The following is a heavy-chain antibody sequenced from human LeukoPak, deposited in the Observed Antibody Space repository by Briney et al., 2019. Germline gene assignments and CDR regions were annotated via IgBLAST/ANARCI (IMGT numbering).Heavy chain of an antibody. J-gene: IGHJ6*03. CDR3: ARGFKGVFYYYYYMDV. CDR2: IYYSGST. V-gene: IGHV4-59*01. D-gene: IGHD3-16*01. Sequence: SETLSLTCTVSGGSINNYYWSWIRQPPGKGLEWIGYIYYSGSTNYNPSLKSRVTISVDTSKNQFSLKLSSVTAADTAVYYCARGFKGVFYYYYYMDVWGKGTTVTVSS. CDR1: GGSINNYY.